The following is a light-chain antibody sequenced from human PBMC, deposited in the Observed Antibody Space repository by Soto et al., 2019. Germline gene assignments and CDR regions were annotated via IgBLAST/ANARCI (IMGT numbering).Light chain of an antibody. CDR3: QQSYSSPPT. CDR1: QRVSAF. Sequence: DIQMTQPPSSLSASVGERVTITCRASQRVSAFLNWYQQKPGKAPKLLIFAASSLQSGVPSRFSGSRSGPDFTLTISSLQPEDFAAYYCQQSYSSPPTFGQGTKVDI. V-gene: IGKV1-39*01. J-gene: IGKJ1*01. CDR2: AAS.